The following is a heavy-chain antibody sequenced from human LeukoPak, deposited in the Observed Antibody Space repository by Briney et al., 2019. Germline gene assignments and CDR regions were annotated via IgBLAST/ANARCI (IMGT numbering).Heavy chain of an antibody. J-gene: IGHJ4*02. CDR3: AKEERKDFYYFDY. V-gene: IGHV1-69*04. Sequence: ASVKVSCKASGYTFTSHGISWVRQAPGQGLEWMGRIIPILGIANYAQKLQGRVTITADKSTSTAYMELSSLRSEDTAVYYCAKEERKDFYYFDYWGQGTLVTVSS. CDR2: IIPILGIA. CDR1: GYTFTSHG. D-gene: IGHD1-1*01.